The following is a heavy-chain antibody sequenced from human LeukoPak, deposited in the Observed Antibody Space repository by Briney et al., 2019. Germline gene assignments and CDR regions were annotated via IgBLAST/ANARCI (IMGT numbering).Heavy chain of an antibody. Sequence: GGSLRLSCAASGFTFSSYAMSWVRQAPGKGLEWVSAISGSGDSTYYGDSVKGRFTISRDNSKSTLYLQMNSLRAEDTAVYYCAKTRPLDSSSWSHGDYWGQGTLVTVFS. CDR1: GFTFSSYA. D-gene: IGHD6-13*01. J-gene: IGHJ4*02. CDR2: ISGSGDST. CDR3: AKTRPLDSSSWSHGDY. V-gene: IGHV3-23*01.